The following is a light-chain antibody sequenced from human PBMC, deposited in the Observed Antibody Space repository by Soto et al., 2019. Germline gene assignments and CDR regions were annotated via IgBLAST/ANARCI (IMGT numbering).Light chain of an antibody. CDR3: CSYTSRSTWV. Sequence: QSALTQPASVSGSPGQSITISCTGTGSDIGGYNYVSWYQHHPGKAPKLIIFEVTNRPSGLSDRFSGSKSGNTASLTISGLQPEDEAEYFCCSYTSRSTWVFGGGTQVTVL. J-gene: IGLJ3*02. CDR2: EVT. V-gene: IGLV2-14*01. CDR1: GSDIGGYNY.